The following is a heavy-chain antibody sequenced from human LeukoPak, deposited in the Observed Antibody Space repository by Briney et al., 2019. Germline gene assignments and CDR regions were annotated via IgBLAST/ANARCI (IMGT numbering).Heavy chain of an antibody. CDR3: AREIQYGSASYYKTYYFDY. D-gene: IGHD3-10*01. CDR1: GGSISSGGYY. J-gene: IGHJ4*02. V-gene: IGHV4-31*03. CDR2: IYYSGST. Sequence: PSQTLSLTCTVSGGSISSGGYYWSWIRQHPGKGLEWIGYIYYSGSTYYNPSLKSRVTISVDTSKNQFSLKLSSVTAADTAVYYCAREIQYGSASYYKTYYFDYWGQGTLVTVSS.